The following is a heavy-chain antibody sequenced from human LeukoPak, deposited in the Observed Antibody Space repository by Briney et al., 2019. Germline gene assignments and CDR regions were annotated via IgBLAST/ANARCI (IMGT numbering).Heavy chain of an antibody. V-gene: IGHV1-46*01. D-gene: IGHD4-17*01. CDR3: ARDSGHGDYDGGWFDP. CDR1: GYTFTSYY. CDR2: INPSGGST. J-gene: IGHJ5*02. Sequence: ASVKVSCKASGYTFTSYYMHWVRQAPGQGLEGMGIINPSGGSTSYAQKFQGRVTMTRDMYTSTVYMELSSLRSEDTAVYYCARDSGHGDYDGGWFDPWGQGTLVTVSS.